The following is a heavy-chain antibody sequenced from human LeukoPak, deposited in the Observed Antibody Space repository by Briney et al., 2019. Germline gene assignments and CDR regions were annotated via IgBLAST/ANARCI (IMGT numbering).Heavy chain of an antibody. CDR3: ARIPVVVTATGGAFDI. D-gene: IGHD2-21*02. CDR1: GYSFTSYW. V-gene: IGHV5-51*01. CDR2: IYPGDSDT. J-gene: IGHJ3*02. Sequence: GESLKISCKGSGYSFTSYWIGWVRRMPGKGLEWMGIIYPGDSDTRYSPSFQGQVTISANKSISTAYLQWSSLKASDTAMYYCARIPVVVTATGGAFDIWGQGTMVTVSS.